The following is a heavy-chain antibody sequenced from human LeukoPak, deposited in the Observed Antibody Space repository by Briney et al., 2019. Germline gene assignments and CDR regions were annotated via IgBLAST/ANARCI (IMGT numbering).Heavy chain of an antibody. V-gene: IGHV1-2*02. CDR3: ARVESTEGISWYREFDY. D-gene: IGHD6-13*01. CDR2: INPNSGGT. J-gene: IGHJ4*02. CDR1: GYTFTGYH. Sequence: GASVKVSCKASGYTFTGYHIHWVRQAPGQGLEWTAWINPNSGGTSYARKFQGRVTTTRDTSISTVYMELSSLTSDDTAMYYCARVESTEGISWYREFDYWGQGTLVTVSS.